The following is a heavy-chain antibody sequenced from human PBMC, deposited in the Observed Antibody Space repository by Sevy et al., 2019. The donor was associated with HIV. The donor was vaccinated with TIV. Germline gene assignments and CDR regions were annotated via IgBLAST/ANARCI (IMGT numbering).Heavy chain of an antibody. CDR2: IKQDGRVK. D-gene: IGHD3-22*01. V-gene: IGHV3-7*03. CDR1: GFTFSSCW. Sequence: GGSLRLSCVASSGFTFSSCWMSWVRQAPGKGLEWVDNIKQDGRVKYYVDSVRGRFAISRDNAKNSLYLQMNTLRADDTALYYCARGTYYYDSGGYYHDAFDLWGQGTMVTVSS. CDR3: ARGTYYYDSGGYYHDAFDL. J-gene: IGHJ3*01.